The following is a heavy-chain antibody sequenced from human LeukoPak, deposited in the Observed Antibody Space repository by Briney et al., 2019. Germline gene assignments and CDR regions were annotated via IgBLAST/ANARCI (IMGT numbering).Heavy chain of an antibody. CDR3: ARSLIPHSSLNWFDP. Sequence: ASVKVSCKASGYTFTNYYMHWVRQAPGQGLEWMGVIDPSAGSTTYAQKFQGRVTMTRDTATSTVYMELRSLRSDDTAVYYCARSLIPHSSLNWFDPWGQGTLVTVSS. CDR1: GYTFTNYY. V-gene: IGHV1-46*01. J-gene: IGHJ5*02. D-gene: IGHD6-6*01. CDR2: IDPSAGST.